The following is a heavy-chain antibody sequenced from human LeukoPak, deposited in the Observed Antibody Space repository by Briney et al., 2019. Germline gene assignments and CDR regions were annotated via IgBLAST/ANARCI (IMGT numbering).Heavy chain of an antibody. CDR2: ISWNSGSI. J-gene: IGHJ1*01. Sequence: GGSLRLSCAASGFTFSSYAMHWVRQAPGKGLEWVSGISWNSGSIGYADSVKGRFTISRDNAKNSLYLQMNSLRAEDTAIYYCATYSRLNAREFQCWGQGTVVTVSS. CDR3: ATYSRLNAREFQC. D-gene: IGHD3-10*02. CDR1: GFTFSSYA. V-gene: IGHV3-9*01.